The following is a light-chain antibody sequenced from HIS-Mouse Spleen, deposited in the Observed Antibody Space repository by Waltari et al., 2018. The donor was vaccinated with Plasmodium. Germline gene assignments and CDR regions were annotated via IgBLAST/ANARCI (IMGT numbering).Light chain of an antibody. CDR1: QSISNY. V-gene: IGKV1-39*01. J-gene: IGKJ1*01. CDR3: QQSYSTWT. Sequence: DIQMTQSPSSLAASVGESVTITCRAGQSISNYLNWYQQKAGKAPKFLIYAASTLQSGVPSRFSGSGSGTDFTLTISSLQPEDFATYYCQQSYSTWTFGQGTKVEIK. CDR2: AAS.